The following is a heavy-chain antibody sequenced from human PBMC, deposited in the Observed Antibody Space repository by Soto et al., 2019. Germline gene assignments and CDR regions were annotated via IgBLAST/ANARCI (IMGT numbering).Heavy chain of an antibody. CDR1: GFIFTDYW. CDR2: IKSDESTT. D-gene: IGHD3-10*01. J-gene: IGHJ4*02. V-gene: IGHV3-74*01. Sequence: EVQLVESGGGLVQPGGSLRLSCAASGFIFTDYWIHWVRQAPGKGLVWVSRIKSDESTTNYADSVWGRLTISRDNAKNTVYLQINSLRAEDTAVHYCARGARNYYYFDYWGQGTLVTVSS. CDR3: ARGARNYYYFDY.